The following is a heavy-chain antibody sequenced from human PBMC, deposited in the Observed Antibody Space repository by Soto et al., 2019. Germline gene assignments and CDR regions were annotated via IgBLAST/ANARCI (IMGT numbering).Heavy chain of an antibody. CDR2: ISNDGLNT. V-gene: IGHV3-30*18. Sequence: PGGSLRLSCGDSGLLFSTYAMHWVRQAPGKGLEWVASISNDGLNTHYAESVKGRFTISRGNSKDTLYLQMNSLRVEDTAVYFCAKEDSGYAYYYYGMDVWGQGTTVTVSS. D-gene: IGHD5-12*01. CDR1: GLLFSTYA. CDR3: AKEDSGYAYYYYGMDV. J-gene: IGHJ6*02.